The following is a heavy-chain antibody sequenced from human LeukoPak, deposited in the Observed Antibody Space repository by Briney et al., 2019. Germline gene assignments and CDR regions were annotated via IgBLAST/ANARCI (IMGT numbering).Heavy chain of an antibody. Sequence: GGSLRLSCAASGFTVSSNYMSWVRQAPGKGLEWVSVIYSGGSTYYADSVKGRFTISRDNSKNTLYLQMNSLRAEDTAVYYCAKDLDRDYYFDYWGQGTLATVSS. CDR2: IYSGGST. CDR3: AKDLDRDYYFDY. J-gene: IGHJ4*02. CDR1: GFTVSSNY. D-gene: IGHD1-1*01. V-gene: IGHV3-53*01.